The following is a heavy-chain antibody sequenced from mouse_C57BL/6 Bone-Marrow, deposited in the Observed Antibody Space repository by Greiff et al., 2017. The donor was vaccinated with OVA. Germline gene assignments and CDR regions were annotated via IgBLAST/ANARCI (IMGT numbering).Heavy chain of an antibody. CDR1: GYTFTSYG. V-gene: IGHV1-81*01. J-gene: IGHJ1*03. CDR2: IYPRSGNT. Sequence: QVTLKESGAELARPGASVKLSCKASGYTFTSYGISWVKQRTGQGLEWIGEIYPRSGNTYYNEKFKGKATLTADKSSSTAYMELRSLTSEDSAVYFCARRRYWYFDVWGTGTTVTVSS. CDR3: ARRRYWYFDV.